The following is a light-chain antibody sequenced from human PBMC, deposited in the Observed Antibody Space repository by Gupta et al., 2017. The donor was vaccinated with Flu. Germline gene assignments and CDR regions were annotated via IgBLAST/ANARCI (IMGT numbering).Light chain of an antibody. CDR1: QSIDVY. Sequence: PSSLSASIGDRVTITCRASQSIDVYVKWYQQKPGKASKLLIYAASSLESGVQSRFSGSGSGTDSTLTISSLQPEDSAMYDCQQSDRGPYTCGQGTKVEI. CDR2: AAS. J-gene: IGKJ2*01. V-gene: IGKV1-39*01. CDR3: QQSDRGPYT.